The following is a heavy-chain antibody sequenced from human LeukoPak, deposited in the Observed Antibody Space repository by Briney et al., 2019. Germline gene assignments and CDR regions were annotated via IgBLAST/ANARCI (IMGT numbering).Heavy chain of an antibody. CDR2: IYTSGST. CDR3: ARRYYDSSGFDAFDI. V-gene: IGHV4-61*09. CDR1: GGSISSGSYY. J-gene: IGHJ3*02. D-gene: IGHD3-22*01. Sequence: SQTLSLTCTVSGGSISSGSYYWSWIRQPAGKGLEWIGHIYTSGSTNYNPSLKSRVTISVDTSKNQFSLKLSSVTAADTAVYYCARRYYDSSGFDAFDIWGQGTMVTVSS.